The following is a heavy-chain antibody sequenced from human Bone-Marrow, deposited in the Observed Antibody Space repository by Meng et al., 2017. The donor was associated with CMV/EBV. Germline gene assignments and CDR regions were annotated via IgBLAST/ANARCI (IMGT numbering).Heavy chain of an antibody. J-gene: IGHJ4*02. V-gene: IGHV1-69*10. Sequence: SVKVSCKASGGTFSSYAISWVRQAPGQGLEWMGGIIPILGIANYAQKFQGRVTITADKSTSTAYMELSSLRSEDTAVYYCARVNYYGAGYYFDYWGQGTLVTVSS. CDR1: GGTFSSYA. D-gene: IGHD3-10*01. CDR2: IIPILGIA. CDR3: ARVNYYGAGYYFDY.